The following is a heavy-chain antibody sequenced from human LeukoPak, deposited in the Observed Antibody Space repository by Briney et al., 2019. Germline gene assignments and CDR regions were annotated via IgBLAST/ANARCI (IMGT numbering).Heavy chain of an antibody. J-gene: IGHJ4*02. Sequence: GAAVKVSCKASGYTFTSYAMNWVRQTPGQGLEWMGWINTNTGNPTYAQGFTGRFVFSLDTSVSTAYLQISSLKAEDTAVYYCARRYGTYYYDSSGYSTPYYFDYWGQGTLVTVSS. CDR2: INTNTGNP. D-gene: IGHD3-22*01. V-gene: IGHV7-4-1*02. CDR1: GYTFTSYA. CDR3: ARRYGTYYYDSSGYSTPYYFDY.